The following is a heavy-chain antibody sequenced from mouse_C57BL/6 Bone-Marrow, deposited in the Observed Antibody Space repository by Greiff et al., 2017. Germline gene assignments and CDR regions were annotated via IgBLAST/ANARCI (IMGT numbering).Heavy chain of an antibody. CDR2: IYPGDGDT. D-gene: IGHD2-3*01. V-gene: IGHV1-82*01. J-gene: IGHJ2*01. CDR3: ARPYDGYFDY. Sequence: QVQLQQPGAELVKPGASVKVSCKASGYTFTSYWMNWVKQRPGKGLEWIGRIYPGDGDTNYNGKFKGKATLTADKSSSTAYMQLSSLTSEDSAFYFCARPYDGYFDYWGQGTTLTVSS. CDR1: GYTFTSYW.